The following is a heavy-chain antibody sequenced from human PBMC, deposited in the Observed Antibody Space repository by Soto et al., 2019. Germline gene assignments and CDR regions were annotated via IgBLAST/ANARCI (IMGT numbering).Heavy chain of an antibody. Sequence: DVQLVESGGALVRPGGSLRLSCAASGFTVSPNYMSWVRQAPGKGLERVSVLYTDGRTYYADSVKGRFTISRDNSKNTLYLLMNSLRVEDTAVYYCARDLGDYFDSWGQGTLATVSS. D-gene: IGHD3-10*01. CDR2: LYTDGRT. CDR1: GFTVSPNY. CDR3: ARDLGDYFDS. J-gene: IGHJ4*02. V-gene: IGHV3-66*01.